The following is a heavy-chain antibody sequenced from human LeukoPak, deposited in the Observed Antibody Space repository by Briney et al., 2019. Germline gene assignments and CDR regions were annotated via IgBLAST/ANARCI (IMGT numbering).Heavy chain of an antibody. V-gene: IGHV1-69*13. CDR3: AKDKPPDHLLYIPWPH. J-gene: IGHJ4*02. CDR2: IIPIFNTA. D-gene: IGHD2-2*02. CDR1: GGTFSSYA. Sequence: SVKVSCKASGGTFSSYAVSWVRQAPGQGLEWMGGIIPIFNTANYAQKFQARVTITADESTSTAYMELSSLRSEDTAVYYCAKDKPPDHLLYIPWPHWGQGTQVTVSS.